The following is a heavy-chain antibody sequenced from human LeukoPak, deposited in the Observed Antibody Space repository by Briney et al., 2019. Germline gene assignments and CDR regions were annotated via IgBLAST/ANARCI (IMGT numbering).Heavy chain of an antibody. CDR3: AGVVVPAARDWFDP. J-gene: IGHJ5*01. CDR1: GYSISSGYY. V-gene: IGHV4-38-2*02. Sequence: SETLSLTCTVSGYSISSGYYWGWIRQPPGKGLEWIGSIYHSGSTYYNPSLKSRVTISVDTSKNQFSLKLSSVTAADTAVYYCAGVVVPAARDWFDPWGQGTLVTVS. D-gene: IGHD2-2*01. CDR2: IYHSGST.